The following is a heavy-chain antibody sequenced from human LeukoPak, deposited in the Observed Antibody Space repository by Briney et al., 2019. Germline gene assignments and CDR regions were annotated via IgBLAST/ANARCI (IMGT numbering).Heavy chain of an antibody. D-gene: IGHD1-14*01. CDR1: GGSMSSTKW. V-gene: IGHV4-4*02. J-gene: IGHJ4*02. CDR2: IYHSGGT. CDR3: ATSTVMNHYCFDY. Sequence: SGTLSLTCAVSGGSMSSTKWWSWVRQPPGEGLEWMGEIYHSGGTNYNPSLKSRITLSVHKSKHPVSLNLSSVTAAYTAVYYCATSTVMNHYCFDYWAQGTLVTVSS.